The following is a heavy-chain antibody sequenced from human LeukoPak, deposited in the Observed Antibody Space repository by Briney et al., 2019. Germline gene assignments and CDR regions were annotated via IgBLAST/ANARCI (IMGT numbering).Heavy chain of an antibody. V-gene: IGHV3-33*01. CDR2: IWYDGSNK. J-gene: IGHJ4*02. CDR1: GFTFSSYG. CDR3: ARRRGYSGYDLDY. Sequence: GRSPRLSCAASGFTFSSYGMHWVRQAPGKGLEWVAVIWYDGSNKYYADSVKGRFTISKDNSKNTLYLQMNSLRAEDTAVYYCARRRGYSGYDLDYWGQGTLVTVSS. D-gene: IGHD5-12*01.